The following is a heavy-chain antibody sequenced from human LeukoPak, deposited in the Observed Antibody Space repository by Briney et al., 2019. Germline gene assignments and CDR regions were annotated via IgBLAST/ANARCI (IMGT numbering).Heavy chain of an antibody. V-gene: IGHV1-69*13. CDR3: ARVYYYDSSGYREKDYYFDY. CDR1: GGTFSSYA. J-gene: IGHJ4*02. Sequence: ASVKVSCKASGGTFSSYAISWVRQAPGQGLEWMGGIIPIFGTANYAQKFQGRVTITADESTSTAYMELSRLRSEDTAVYYCARVYYYDSSGYREKDYYFDYWGQGTLVTVSS. D-gene: IGHD3-22*01. CDR2: IIPIFGTA.